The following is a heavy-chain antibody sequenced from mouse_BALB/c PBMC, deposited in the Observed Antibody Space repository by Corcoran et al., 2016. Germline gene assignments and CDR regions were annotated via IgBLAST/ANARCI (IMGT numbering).Heavy chain of an antibody. CDR1: GDTFTNYG. Sequence: QIQLVQSGPELKKPGETVKISCKASGDTFTNYGMNLVKQAPGKGLKWMGWINTYTGEPTYADDFKGRFAFSLETSASTAYLQINNLKNEDTATYFCAREPRAMDYWGQGTSVTVSS. CDR2: INTYTGEP. J-gene: IGHJ4*01. CDR3: AREPRAMDY. V-gene: IGHV9-3-1*01.